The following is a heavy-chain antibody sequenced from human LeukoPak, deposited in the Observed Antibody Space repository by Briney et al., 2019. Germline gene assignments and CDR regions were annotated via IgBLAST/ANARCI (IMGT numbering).Heavy chain of an antibody. CDR2: ISWNSGSI. J-gene: IGHJ4*02. D-gene: IGHD2-2*02. V-gene: IGHV3-9*01. CDR1: GFTFDHYA. CDR3: AKDIEGDVVVPAAIRGATTGFDY. Sequence: GRSLRLSCAASGFTFDHYAMHWVRHAPGKGLEGVSGISWNSGSIGYADSVKGRFTISRDNAKNSLYLQMNSLRAEDTALYYCAKDIEGDVVVPAAIRGATTGFDYWGQGTLVTVSS.